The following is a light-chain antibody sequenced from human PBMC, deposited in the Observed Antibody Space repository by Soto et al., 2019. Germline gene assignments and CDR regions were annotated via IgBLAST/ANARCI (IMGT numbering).Light chain of an antibody. CDR3: QQYSAWPLS. J-gene: IGKJ4*01. Sequence: EIVMTQSPATLSVSPGEKATLSCRASQSLNKNLAWYQQKPGQGPRLLIYFASTRATGIPARLSGSGSGTEFSISISSLQSEDFEIYYCQQYSAWPLSFGGETKVETK. V-gene: IGKV3-15*01. CDR1: QSLNKN. CDR2: FAS.